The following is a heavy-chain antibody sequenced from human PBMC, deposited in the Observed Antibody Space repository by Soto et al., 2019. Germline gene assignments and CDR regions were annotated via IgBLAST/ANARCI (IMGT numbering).Heavy chain of an antibody. CDR3: AKKSLELFSPSPFDY. CDR1: GFTFSSYA. J-gene: IGHJ4*02. D-gene: IGHD3-10*01. CDR2: ISGSGGST. Sequence: GGSLRLSCAASGFTFSSYAMSWVRQAPGKGLEWVSAISGSGGSTYYADSVKGRFTISRDNSKNTLYLQMNSLRAEDTAVYYCAKKSLELFSPSPFDYWGQGTLVTVSS. V-gene: IGHV3-23*01.